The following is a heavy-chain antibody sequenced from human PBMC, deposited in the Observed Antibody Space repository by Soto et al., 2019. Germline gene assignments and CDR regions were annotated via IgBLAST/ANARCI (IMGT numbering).Heavy chain of an antibody. Sequence: SETLSLTCAVSGGSIISSNWWSLVRQPPGKGLEWIGEIYHSGSTNYNPSLKSRVTISVDKSKNQFSLKLSSVTAADTAVYYCARVGIMVYATIDYWGQGTLVTVSS. V-gene: IGHV4-4*02. D-gene: IGHD2-8*01. CDR1: GGSIISSNW. J-gene: IGHJ4*02. CDR2: IYHSGST. CDR3: ARVGIMVYATIDY.